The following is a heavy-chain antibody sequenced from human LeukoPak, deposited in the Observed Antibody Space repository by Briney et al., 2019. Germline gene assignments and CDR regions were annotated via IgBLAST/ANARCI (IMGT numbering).Heavy chain of an antibody. J-gene: IGHJ3*01. CDR1: GYTLTKLS. Sequence: GASVKVSCKVSGYTLTKLSIHWVRQAPGIGLEWMGSFDPEDDKTIYAQKFQGRVTMTEDTSTETAYMELSSLRSEDTAVYYCAAPWGYYDTSGYFDAFDVWGQGTMVTVSS. V-gene: IGHV1-24*01. CDR3: AAPWGYYDTSGYFDAFDV. CDR2: FDPEDDKT. D-gene: IGHD3-22*01.